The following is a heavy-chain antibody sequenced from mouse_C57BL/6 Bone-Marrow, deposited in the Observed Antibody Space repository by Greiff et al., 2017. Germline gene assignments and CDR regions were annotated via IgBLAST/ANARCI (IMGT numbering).Heavy chain of an antibody. J-gene: IGHJ4*01. V-gene: IGHV5-17*01. Sequence: EVMLVESGGGLVKPGGSLKLSCAASGFTFSDYGMHWVRQAPEKGLEWVAYISSGSSTIYYADTVKGRFTISRDNAKNTLFLQRTSLRSEDTAMYYCARGGTVVATGAMDYWGQGTSVTVSS. CDR2: ISSGSSTI. CDR3: ARGGTVVATGAMDY. CDR1: GFTFSDYG. D-gene: IGHD1-1*01.